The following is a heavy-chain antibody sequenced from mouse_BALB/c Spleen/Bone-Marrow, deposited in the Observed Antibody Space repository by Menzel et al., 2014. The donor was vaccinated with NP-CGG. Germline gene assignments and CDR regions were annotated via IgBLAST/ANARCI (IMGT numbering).Heavy chain of an antibody. Sequence: QVQLKQSAAELARPGASVKMSCKASGYTFTSYTMHWVKQRPGQGLEWIGYINPSSGYTEYNQKFKDKTTLTADKSSSTAYMQLSSLTSEDSAVYYCARKGRLPFAYWGQGTLVTVS. CDR2: INPSSGYT. CDR3: ARKGRLPFAY. J-gene: IGHJ3*01. D-gene: IGHD1-2*01. V-gene: IGHV1-4*02. CDR1: GYTFTSYT.